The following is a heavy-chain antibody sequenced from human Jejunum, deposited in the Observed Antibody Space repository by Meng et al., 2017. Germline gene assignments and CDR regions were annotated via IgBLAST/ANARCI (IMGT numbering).Heavy chain of an antibody. V-gene: IGHV3-74*01. J-gene: IGHJ4*02. CDR2: INVDGGTI. CDR1: GFTFSTYW. D-gene: IGHD4-17*01. CDR3: ARVRTGYCDY. Sequence: VQSVESRGCLFPPGGPLRLSCAASGFTFSTYWMHWVRQAPGKGLEWVSQINVDGGTITYADSVKGRFTISRDNAKNTLYLQMNSLRVEDTAVYYCARVRTGYCDYWGQGTLVTVSS.